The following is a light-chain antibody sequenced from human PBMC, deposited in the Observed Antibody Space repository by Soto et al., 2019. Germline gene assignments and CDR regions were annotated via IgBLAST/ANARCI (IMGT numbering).Light chain of an antibody. V-gene: IGLV2-14*01. Sequence: QSALTQPGSVSGSPGQSITISCTGTSSDVGGYNYVSLYQQHPGKAPKLMIYEVTNRPSGVSTRFSGSKSGNTASLTISGLQAEDEADYYCCSFTSGNTAYVFGTGTKLTVL. J-gene: IGLJ1*01. CDR2: EVT. CDR3: CSFTSGNTAYV. CDR1: SSDVGGYNY.